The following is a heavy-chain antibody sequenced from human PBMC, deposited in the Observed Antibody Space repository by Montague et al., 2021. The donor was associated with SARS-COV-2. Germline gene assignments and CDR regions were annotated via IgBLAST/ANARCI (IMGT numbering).Heavy chain of an antibody. V-gene: IGHV4-4*07. Sequence: SETLSLTCTVSGGSINYYYWHWLRQSAAKGLEWIGRIYSSGNVNXSPSLKSRVTMSVDTSQNQFSLKLNSLTAADTAVYYCARGDHPQSASWYFFDTWGQGALVTVSS. J-gene: IGHJ4*02. CDR2: IYSSGNV. CDR3: ARGDHPQSASWYFFDT. D-gene: IGHD6-13*01. CDR1: GGSINYYY.